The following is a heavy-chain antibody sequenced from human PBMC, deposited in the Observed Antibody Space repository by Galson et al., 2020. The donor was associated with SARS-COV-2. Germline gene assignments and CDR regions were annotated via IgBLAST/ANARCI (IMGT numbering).Heavy chain of an antibody. CDR1: GFTFSTYS. D-gene: IGHD5-18*01. CDR2: ISTSSSYT. J-gene: IGHJ6*02. Sequence: NSGGYLRLSCAASGFTFSTYSMNWVRLAPGKGLEWVSSISTSSSYTYYVDSVKGRFSSSRDNPRNSLYLQMNSLRAEDTAVYYCSRDEGIRGYNYCLLYYGMDVWGQGTTVTVSS. V-gene: IGHV3-21*03. CDR3: SRDEGIRGYNYCLLYYGMDV.